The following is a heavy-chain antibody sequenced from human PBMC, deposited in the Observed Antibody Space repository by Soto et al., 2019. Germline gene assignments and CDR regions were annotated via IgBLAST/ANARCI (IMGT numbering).Heavy chain of an antibody. J-gene: IGHJ4*02. CDR3: ARVRSASSEFNS. CDR2: VYSGGTT. D-gene: IGHD3-10*01. V-gene: IGHV3-66*01. CDR1: GFTVSTYY. Sequence: EVQLVASGGGLVQPGGSLRLSCAASGFTVSTYYMNWVRQAPGEGLEWVSVVYSGGTTYYADSVRGRFTISRDNCKTTLSLQMNRLSAQDTAVYYFARVRSASSEFNSLGQGTLVTISS.